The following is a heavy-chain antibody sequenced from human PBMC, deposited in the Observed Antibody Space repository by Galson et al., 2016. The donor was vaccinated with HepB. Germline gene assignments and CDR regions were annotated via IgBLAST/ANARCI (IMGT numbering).Heavy chain of an antibody. V-gene: IGHV3-30*18. CDR2: MSVDGSNK. Sequence: SLRLSCAASGFTFSNYGMHWVRQVPGKGLEWVAVMSVDGSNKYYADSVKGRFIISRDISKNTLCLQMNSLRAEDTAVYFCAKGHSQTYYYYYGMDVWGQGTPVTVSS. J-gene: IGHJ6*02. CDR1: GFTFSNYG. D-gene: IGHD1-26*01. CDR3: AKGHSQTYYYYYGMDV.